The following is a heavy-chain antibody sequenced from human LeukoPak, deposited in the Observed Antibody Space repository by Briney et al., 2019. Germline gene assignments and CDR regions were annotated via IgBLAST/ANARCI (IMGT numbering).Heavy chain of an antibody. CDR1: GSTFSDYW. CDR3: AREIDSFDM. Sequence: GGSLRLSCAASGSTFSDYWIHWVRQAPGEGLVWVAGIESNGRRTPYADSVKGRFTISRDNAKNTLYLEMNSIKVEDTAVYYCAREIDSFDMWGQGTMVTVSS. CDR2: IESNGRRT. V-gene: IGHV3-74*01. J-gene: IGHJ3*02.